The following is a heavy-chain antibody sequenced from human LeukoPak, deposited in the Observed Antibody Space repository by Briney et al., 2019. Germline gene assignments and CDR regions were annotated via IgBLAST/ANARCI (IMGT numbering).Heavy chain of an antibody. CDR1: GFTLTSYV. Sequence: GGSLRLSCSASGFTLTSYVMSSVRQAPWTRLDWVSTLTNSGGTTYYADSVKGRFTISRDNSKNALYLQINSLRDEDTAIYSCANRRHYASDYWGQGTLVPVSS. CDR2: LTNSGGTT. D-gene: IGHD3-16*01. CDR3: ANRRHYASDY. J-gene: IGHJ4*02. V-gene: IGHV3-23*01.